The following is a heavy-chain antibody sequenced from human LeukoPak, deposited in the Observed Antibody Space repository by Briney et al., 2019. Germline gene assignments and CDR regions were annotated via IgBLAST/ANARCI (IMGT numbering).Heavy chain of an antibody. V-gene: IGHV3-30*18. D-gene: IGHD3-22*01. J-gene: IGHJ3*02. CDR2: ISYDGSNK. CDR1: GFTFSSYG. CDR3: AKDSDYYDSSGYYFSAFDI. Sequence: SGGSLRLSCAASGFTFSSYGMHWLRQAPGKGLEWVAVISYDGSNKYYADSVKGRFTISRDNSKNTLYLQMNSLRAEDTAVYYCAKDSDYYDSSGYYFSAFDIWGQGTMVTVSS.